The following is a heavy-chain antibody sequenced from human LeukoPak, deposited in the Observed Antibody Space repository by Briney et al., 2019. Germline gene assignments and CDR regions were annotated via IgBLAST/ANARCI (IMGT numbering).Heavy chain of an antibody. D-gene: IGHD6-19*01. CDR2: IYSGGST. J-gene: IGHJ4*02. CDR3: ARARVGYSSGWSYYFDY. Sequence: GGSLRLSRAASGFTVSSNYMSWVRQAPGKGLEWVSVIYSGGSTYYADSVKGRFTISRDNSKNTLYLQMNSLRAEDTAVYYCARARVGYSSGWSYYFDYWGQGTLVTVSS. CDR1: GFTVSSNY. V-gene: IGHV3-66*02.